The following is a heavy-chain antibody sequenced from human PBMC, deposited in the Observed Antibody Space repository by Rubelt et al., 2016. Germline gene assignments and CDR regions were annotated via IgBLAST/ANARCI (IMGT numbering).Heavy chain of an antibody. D-gene: IGHD4-17*01. CDR1: GGSISSGGYY. CDR2: IYYSGST. J-gene: IGHJ4*02. CDR3: ARHDGDYPDY. V-gene: IGHV4-31*03. Sequence: QVQLQESGPGLVKPSQTLSLTCTVSGGSISSGGYYWSWIRQHPGKGLEWIGYIYYSGSTYYNPSLKGRFTISVATVRNQFSLRLSSVTAADTAGYYCARHDGDYPDYWGQGALVTVSS.